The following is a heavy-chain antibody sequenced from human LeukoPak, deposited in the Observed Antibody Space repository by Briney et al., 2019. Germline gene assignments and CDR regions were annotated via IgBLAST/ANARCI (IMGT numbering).Heavy chain of an antibody. V-gene: IGHV1-69*13. CDR1: GGTFSSYA. J-gene: IGHJ1*01. CDR3: ARGGRDTSAEYFQH. CDR2: IIPIFGTA. Sequence: ASVKVSCKASGGTFSSYAISWVRQAPGQGLEWMGGIIPIFGTANYAQKFQGRVTITADESTSTAYMELSSLRSEDTAVYYCARGGRDTSAEYFQHWGQGTLVTVSS. D-gene: IGHD5-18*01.